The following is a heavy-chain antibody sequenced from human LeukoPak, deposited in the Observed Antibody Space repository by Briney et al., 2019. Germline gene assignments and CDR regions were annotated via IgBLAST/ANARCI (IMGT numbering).Heavy chain of an antibody. D-gene: IGHD3-10*01. CDR2: IRYDGSNK. J-gene: IGHJ6*03. CDR1: GFTFSSYG. V-gene: IGHV3-30*02. Sequence: TGGSLRLSCAASGFTFSSYGMHWVRQAPGKGLEWVAFIRYDGSNKYYADSVKGRFTISRDNSKNTLYLQMNSLRAEDTAVYYCAKAMVRGVTPHYYMDVWGKGTTVTISS. CDR3: AKAMVRGVTPHYYMDV.